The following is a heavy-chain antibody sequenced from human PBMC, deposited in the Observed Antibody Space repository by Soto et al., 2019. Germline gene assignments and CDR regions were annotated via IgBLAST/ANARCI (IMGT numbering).Heavy chain of an antibody. CDR3: ARGAKGYYYFDY. D-gene: IGHD5-18*01. CDR1: GFSLSDYW. CDR2: ITRDGSST. Sequence: EVQLVESGGGLVQPGGSLRLSCAASGFSLSDYWMHWVRQAPGEGLVWLSRITRDGSSTNYADSVKGRFTISRDNAKNKLYLQVNSMRGEDTSVYYFARGAKGYYYFDYWGQGTLVTVSS. V-gene: IGHV3-74*01. J-gene: IGHJ4*02.